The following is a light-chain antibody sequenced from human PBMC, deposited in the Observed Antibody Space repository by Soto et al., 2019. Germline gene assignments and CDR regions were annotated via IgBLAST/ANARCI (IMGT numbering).Light chain of an antibody. Sequence: QSVLAQPASVSGSPGQSITISCTGTSSDVGSYNLVSWYQQHPGKAPKLMIYEGSKRPSGVSNRFSGSKSGNTASLTISGLQAEHEADYYCCSYAGSSTFYVFGIGTKVTVL. CDR2: EGS. J-gene: IGLJ1*01. CDR1: SSDVGSYNL. CDR3: CSYAGSSTFYV. V-gene: IGLV2-23*01.